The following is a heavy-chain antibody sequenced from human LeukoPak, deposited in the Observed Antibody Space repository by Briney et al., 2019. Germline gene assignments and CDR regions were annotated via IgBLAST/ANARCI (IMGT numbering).Heavy chain of an antibody. Sequence: SQTLSLTCTVSGGSISSGGYSWSWIRQHPGKGLEWIGYIYYSGSTYYNPSLKSRVTISVDTSKNQFSLKLSSVTAADTAVYYCARDLGGDGPFDYWGQGTLVTVSS. D-gene: IGHD2-21*01. J-gene: IGHJ4*02. CDR2: IYYSGST. V-gene: IGHV4-31*03. CDR1: GGSISSGGYS. CDR3: ARDLGGDGPFDY.